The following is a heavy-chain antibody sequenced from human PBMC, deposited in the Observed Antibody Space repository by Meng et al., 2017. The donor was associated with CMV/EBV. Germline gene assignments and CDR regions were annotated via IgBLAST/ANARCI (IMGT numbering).Heavy chain of an antibody. CDR1: GFTFSSYA. CDR2: ISYDGSNK. CDR3: AKAAGYYYYGMDV. Sequence: GGSLRLSCAASGFTFSSYAMHWVRQAPGKGLEWVAVISYDGSNKYYADSVKGRFTISRDNSKNTLYLQMNSLRAEDTAVYYCAKAAGYYYYGMDVWGQGTTVTVSS. V-gene: IGHV3-30-3*01. J-gene: IGHJ6*02.